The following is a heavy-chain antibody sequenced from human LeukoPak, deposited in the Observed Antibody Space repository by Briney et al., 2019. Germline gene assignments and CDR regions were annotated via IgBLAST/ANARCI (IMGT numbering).Heavy chain of an antibody. V-gene: IGHV4-39*02. CDR2: IYYSGNT. J-gene: IGHJ6*02. CDR3: ARDSTDYYGMDV. Sequence: SETLSLTCIVSGGSISTSAYYWGWIRQPPGEGLQWIGSIYYSGNTYYNSSLKSRVTISVDTSTSQFSLRLSSVTAADTAVYYCARDSTDYYGMDVWGQGTTVTVSS. CDR1: GGSISTSAYY.